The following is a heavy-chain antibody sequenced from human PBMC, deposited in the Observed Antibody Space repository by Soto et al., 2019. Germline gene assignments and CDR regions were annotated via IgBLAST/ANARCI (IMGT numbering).Heavy chain of an antibody. J-gene: IGHJ4*02. Sequence: ASVKVSCKASGGTFSSYAISWVRQAPGQGLEWMGRIIPILGIANYAQKFQGRVTITADKSTSTAYMELSSLRSEYTAVYYCARSYGGKGDWYFDYWGQGTLVTVSS. CDR1: GGTFSSYA. CDR3: ARSYGGKGDWYFDY. V-gene: IGHV1-69*04. CDR2: IIPILGIA. D-gene: IGHD4-17*01.